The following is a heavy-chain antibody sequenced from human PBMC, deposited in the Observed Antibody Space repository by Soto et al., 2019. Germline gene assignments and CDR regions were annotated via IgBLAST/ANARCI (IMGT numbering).Heavy chain of an antibody. CDR1: GYSFTSYW. D-gene: IGHD3-22*01. V-gene: IGHV5-51*01. CDR3: ARLRDYYDSSGYYRRTDYYGMDV. Sequence: GESLKISCKGSGYSFTSYWIGWVRQMPGKGLEWMGIIYPGDSDTRYSPSFQGQVTISADKSISTAYLQWSSLKASDTAMYYCARLRDYYDSSGYYRRTDYYGMDVWGQGTTVTISS. J-gene: IGHJ6*02. CDR2: IYPGDSDT.